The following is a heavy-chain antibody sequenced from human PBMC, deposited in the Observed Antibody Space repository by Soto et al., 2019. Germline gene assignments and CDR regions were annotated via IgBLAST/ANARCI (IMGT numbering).Heavy chain of an antibody. Sequence: VQLLESGGGFVQPGGSLTLSCTASGFTFSSFAMNWVRQAPGKGLEWVSVISNNGGTTYYADSVKGRFTISRDNSKSTLYLQMNSLRAEDTAVYYCARDRWDRPGWYFKDWGQGTLVTVSS. V-gene: IGHV3-23*01. CDR1: GFTFSSFA. CDR2: ISNNGGTT. D-gene: IGHD1-26*01. CDR3: ARDRWDRPGWYFKD. J-gene: IGHJ1*01.